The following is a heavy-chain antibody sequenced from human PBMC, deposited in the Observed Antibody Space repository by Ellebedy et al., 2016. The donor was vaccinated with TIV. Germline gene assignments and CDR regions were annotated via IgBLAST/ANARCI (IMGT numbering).Heavy chain of an antibody. Sequence: SETLSLXXTVSGGSISSYYWSWIRQPPGKGLEWIGYIYYSGSTNYNPSLKSRVTISVDTSKNQFSLKLSSVTAADTAVYYCAREGPSGSLDYWGQGTLVTVSS. J-gene: IGHJ4*02. CDR3: AREGPSGSLDY. CDR1: GGSISSYY. V-gene: IGHV4-59*01. CDR2: IYYSGST. D-gene: IGHD3-22*01.